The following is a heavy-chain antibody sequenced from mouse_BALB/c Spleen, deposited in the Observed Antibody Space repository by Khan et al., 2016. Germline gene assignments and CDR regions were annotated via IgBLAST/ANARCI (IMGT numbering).Heavy chain of an antibody. CDR2: IDPANGNT. V-gene: IGHV14-3*02. Sequence: VQLQQSGAELVKPGASVKLSCTASGFNIKDTYMHWVKQRPEQGLEWIGRIDPANGNTNYDPKFQGKATIPADNSSNTAYLPLRSLTSEDTAVFYCARTPYDYDVGFAYWGQGTLVTVSA. D-gene: IGHD2-4*01. J-gene: IGHJ3*01. CDR3: ARTPYDYDVGFAY. CDR1: GFNIKDTY.